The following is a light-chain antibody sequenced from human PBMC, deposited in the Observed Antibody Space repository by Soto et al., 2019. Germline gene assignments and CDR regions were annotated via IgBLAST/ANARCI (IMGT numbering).Light chain of an antibody. Sequence: DVQLTQSPSSLSASVGDRVTITCQASQDITTYLHWYQQKPGTAPKLLISDASSLAPGVPSRFSGSGSGTDFSFTISSLQPEDSGIYYCQQYYDLPPLTFGGGSTVE. J-gene: IGKJ4*01. V-gene: IGKV1-33*01. CDR3: QQYYDLPPLT. CDR1: QDITTY. CDR2: DAS.